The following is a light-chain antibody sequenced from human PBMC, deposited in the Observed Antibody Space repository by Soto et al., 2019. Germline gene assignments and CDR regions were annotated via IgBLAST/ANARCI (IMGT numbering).Light chain of an antibody. J-gene: IGKJ2*01. CDR2: GAS. Sequence: EIVLTQSPGTLSLSPGERATLSCRASQSVSRSYLAWYQQKPGQAPRLLIYGASSSATGTPDRFSGSGSGTDFTLTISRLEPEDFAVYYCQQYGSSPGTFGQGTKLEIK. CDR3: QQYGSSPGT. CDR1: QSVSRSY. V-gene: IGKV3-20*01.